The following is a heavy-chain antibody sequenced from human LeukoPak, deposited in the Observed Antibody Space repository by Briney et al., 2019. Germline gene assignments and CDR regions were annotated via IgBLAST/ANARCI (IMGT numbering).Heavy chain of an antibody. D-gene: IGHD5-24*01. J-gene: IGHJ4*02. Sequence: HPGGSLRLSCAASGFTFSSYGMHWVRQAPGKGLEWVAVISYDGSNKYYADSVKGRFTISRDNSKNTLYLQMNSLRAEDTAVYYCAKETEGWLQLNYFDYWGQGTLVTVSS. CDR1: GFTFSSYG. CDR3: AKETEGWLQLNYFDY. V-gene: IGHV3-30*18. CDR2: ISYDGSNK.